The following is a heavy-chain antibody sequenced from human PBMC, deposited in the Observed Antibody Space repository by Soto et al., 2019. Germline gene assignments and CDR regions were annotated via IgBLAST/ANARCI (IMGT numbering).Heavy chain of an antibody. CDR2: VYTPDYT. J-gene: IGHJ6*02. CDR3: ASDRSSGWDQGYGMDV. Sequence: SETLSLTCSVSGASIRNYYWHWVRQLPGKGLEWIGYVYTPDYTRYNSSLKSRVTISVDTSKNQFSLKLRSVTAADTAVYYCASDRSSGWDQGYGMDVWGQGTTVTVSS. D-gene: IGHD6-19*01. CDR1: GASIRNYY. V-gene: IGHV4-59*01.